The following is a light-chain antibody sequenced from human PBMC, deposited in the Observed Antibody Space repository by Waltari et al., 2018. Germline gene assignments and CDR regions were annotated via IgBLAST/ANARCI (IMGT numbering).Light chain of an antibody. CDR2: LNNDGSH. J-gene: IGLJ3*02. Sequence: QLVLTQAPSASASLGASVTLTCPLRSGHSNYVIAWHQPQPEKGPRYLIRLNNDGSHRKGDGIPDRFSGSRSGAECYLTISSLQSEDEADYYCQTWGTGVVVFGGGTKLTVL. CDR3: QTWGTGVVV. CDR1: SGHSNYV. V-gene: IGLV4-69*01.